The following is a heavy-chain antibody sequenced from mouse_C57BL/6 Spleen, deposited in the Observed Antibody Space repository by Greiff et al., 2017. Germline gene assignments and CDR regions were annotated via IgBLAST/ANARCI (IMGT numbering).Heavy chain of an antibody. V-gene: IGHV1-85*01. J-gene: IGHJ1*03. Sequence: VQLQQSGAELVRPGASVTLSCKASGYTFTSYDINWVKQRPGQGLEWIGWIYPRDGSTKNNEKLKGKATLTVDTSSSTAYMELHSLTSEDSAVYFCARAPHYYGYWYFDVWGTGTTVTVSS. CDR3: ARAPHYYGYWYFDV. CDR1: GYTFTSYD. D-gene: IGHD1-1*01. CDR2: IYPRDGST.